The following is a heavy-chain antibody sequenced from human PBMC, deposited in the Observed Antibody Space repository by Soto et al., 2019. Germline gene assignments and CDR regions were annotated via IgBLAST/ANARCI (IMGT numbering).Heavy chain of an antibody. CDR3: ARGDYFDRRFDY. CDR2: IKQDESEK. J-gene: IGHJ4*02. D-gene: IGHD3-22*01. V-gene: IGHV3-7*03. CDR1: GFTFSSYW. Sequence: GESLKISCAASGFTFSSYWMSWVRQAPGKGPEWVATIKQDESEKYYVDSVKGRFTVSRDNAKNSLYLQMNSLRGEDTAVYYCARGDYFDRRFDYWGQGALVTVSS.